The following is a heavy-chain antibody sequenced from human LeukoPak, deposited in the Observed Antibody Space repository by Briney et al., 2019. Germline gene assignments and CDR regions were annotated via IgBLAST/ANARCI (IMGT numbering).Heavy chain of an antibody. J-gene: IGHJ4*02. V-gene: IGHV4-4*02. CDR1: GGSISSSNW. Sequence: PSGTLSLTCAVPGGSISSSNWWSWVRQPPGKGLEWIGEIFHSGTTNFNPSLKSRVTISVDKSKNQFSLKLSSVTAADTAVYYCARAAPSSSGYLFVYWGQGTLVTVSS. D-gene: IGHD3-22*01. CDR2: IFHSGTT. CDR3: ARAAPSSSGYLFVY.